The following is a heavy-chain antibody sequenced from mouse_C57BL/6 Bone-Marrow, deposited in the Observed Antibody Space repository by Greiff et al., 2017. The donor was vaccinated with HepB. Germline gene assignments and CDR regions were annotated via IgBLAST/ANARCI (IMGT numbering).Heavy chain of an antibody. J-gene: IGHJ2*01. Sequence: EVQLQESGPELVKPGASVKISCKASGYSFTGYYMNWVKQSPEKSLEWIGEINPSTGGTTYNQKFKAKATLTVDKSSSTAYVQLKSLTSEDSAVYYCARLLADYWGQGTTLTVSS. CDR3: ARLLADY. CDR2: INPSTGGT. CDR1: GYSFTGYY. V-gene: IGHV1-42*01.